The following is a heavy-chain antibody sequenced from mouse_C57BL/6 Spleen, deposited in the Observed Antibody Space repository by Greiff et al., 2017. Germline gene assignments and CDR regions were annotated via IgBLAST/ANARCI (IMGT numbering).Heavy chain of an antibody. D-gene: IGHD4-1*01. CDR3: ARHESGSSAWFAY. V-gene: IGHV1-62-2*01. J-gene: IGHJ3*01. CDR2: FYPGSGSI. Sequence: VQLQQSGAELVQPGASVKLSCKASGYTFTEYTIHWVKQRSGQGLEWMGWFYPGSGSIKYNEKFKDKATLTADNSSSTVYMELSRLTSEDSAVYFCARHESGSSAWFAYWGQGTLVTVSA. CDR1: GYTFTEYT.